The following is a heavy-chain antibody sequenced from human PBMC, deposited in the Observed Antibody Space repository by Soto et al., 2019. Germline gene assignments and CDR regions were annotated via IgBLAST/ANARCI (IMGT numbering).Heavy chain of an antibody. CDR2: ISAYNGNT. J-gene: IGHJ4*02. CDR1: GYTFTSYG. Sequence: QVPLVQSGAEVKKPGASVKVSCKASGYTFTSYGISWVRQAPGQGLEWMGWISAYNGNTNYAQKLQGRVTMTTDTTTSTADMELRSLRSDDTAVYFCARVRGSGHPFDYWGQGTLVTVSS. V-gene: IGHV1-18*01. D-gene: IGHD6-19*01. CDR3: ARVRGSGHPFDY.